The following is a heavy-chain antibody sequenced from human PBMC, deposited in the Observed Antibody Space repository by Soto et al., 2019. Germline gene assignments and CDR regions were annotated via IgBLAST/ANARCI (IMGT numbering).Heavy chain of an antibody. CDR3: ARVAAAGQTIDY. D-gene: IGHD6-13*01. CDR2: IYYSGST. CDR1: GGSISSGDYY. J-gene: IGHJ4*02. Sequence: SETLSLTCTVSGGSISSGDYYWSWIRQPPGKGLEWIGYIYYSGSTYYNPSLKSRVTISVDTSKNQFSLKLSSVTAADTAVYYCARVAAAGQTIDYWGQGTLVTVSS. V-gene: IGHV4-30-4*01.